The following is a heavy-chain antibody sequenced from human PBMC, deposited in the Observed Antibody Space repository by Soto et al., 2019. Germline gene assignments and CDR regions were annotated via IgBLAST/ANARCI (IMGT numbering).Heavy chain of an antibody. Sequence: GGSLRLSCAASGFTFSSYSMNWVRQAPGKGLEWVSYISSSSSIIYYADSVKGRFTISRDNAKNSLYLQMNSLRDEDTAVYYCARDPPSSNYDSSGYYPEYFQHWGQGTLVTVSS. D-gene: IGHD3-22*01. CDR1: GFTFSSYS. V-gene: IGHV3-48*02. CDR2: ISSSSSII. CDR3: ARDPPSSNYDSSGYYPEYFQH. J-gene: IGHJ1*01.